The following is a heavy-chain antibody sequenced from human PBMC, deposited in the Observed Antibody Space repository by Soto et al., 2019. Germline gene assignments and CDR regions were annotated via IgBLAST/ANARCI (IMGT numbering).Heavy chain of an antibody. Sequence: AASVKVSCKASGGTFSSYAISWVRQAPGKGLEWMGGIIPIFGTANYAQKFQGRVTITADESTSTAYMELSSLRSEDTAVYYCARERPAGDYYYYGMDVWGQGTTVIVSS. CDR1: GGTFSSYA. J-gene: IGHJ6*02. CDR3: ARERPAGDYYYYGMDV. D-gene: IGHD6-13*01. V-gene: IGHV1-69*13. CDR2: IIPIFGTA.